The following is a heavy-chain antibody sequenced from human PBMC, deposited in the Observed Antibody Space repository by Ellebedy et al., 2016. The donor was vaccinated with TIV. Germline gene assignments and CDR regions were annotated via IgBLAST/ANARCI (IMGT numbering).Heavy chain of an antibody. CDR1: GFIFSSYG. CDR3: AKDFDTVAGWGYYFDY. V-gene: IGHV3-30*02. D-gene: IGHD6-19*01. J-gene: IGHJ4*02. Sequence: GESLKISCAVSGFIFSSYGMHWVRQAPGKGLEWMAFLRYDGSNKYYANSVKGRFTISRDNSKNTLYLQRNSLRAEDTAVYYCAKDFDTVAGWGYYFDYWGQGTLVTVSS. CDR2: LRYDGSNK.